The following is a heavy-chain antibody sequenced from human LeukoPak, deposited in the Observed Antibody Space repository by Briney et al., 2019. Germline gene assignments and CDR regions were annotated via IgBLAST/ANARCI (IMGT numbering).Heavy chain of an antibody. CDR1: GGSISSYY. J-gene: IGHJ6*03. V-gene: IGHV4-34*01. D-gene: IGHD3-16*02. CDR3: AGRMGVWGSYRFYYYYMDV. Sequence: SETLSLTCTVSGGSISSYYWSWIRQPPGKGLEWIGEINHSGNTNYKSSLKSRVTISADTSKNQFSLKLSSVTAADTAVYYCAGRMGVWGSYRFYYYYMDVWGKGTTVTISS. CDR2: INHSGNT.